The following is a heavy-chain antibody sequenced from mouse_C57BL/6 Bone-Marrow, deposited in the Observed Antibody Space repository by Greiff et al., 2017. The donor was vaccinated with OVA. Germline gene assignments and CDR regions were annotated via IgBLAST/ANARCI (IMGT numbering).Heavy chain of an antibody. J-gene: IGHJ4*01. V-gene: IGHV5-6*01. D-gene: IGHD1-1*01. Sequence: EVKLVESGGDLVKPGGSLKLSCAASGFTFSSYGMSWVRQTPDKRLEWVATISSGGSYTYYPDSVKGRFTISRDNAKNTLYLQMSSLKSDDTAMYYCARPVPYYYAMDYWGQGTSVTVSS. CDR1: GFTFSSYG. CDR3: ARPVPYYYAMDY. CDR2: ISSGGSYT.